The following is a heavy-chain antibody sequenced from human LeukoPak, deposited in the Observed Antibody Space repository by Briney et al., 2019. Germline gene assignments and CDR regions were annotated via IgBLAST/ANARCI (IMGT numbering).Heavy chain of an antibody. CDR1: GFTFSSYS. V-gene: IGHV3-21*01. Sequence: GGSLRLSCAASGFTFSSYSMNWVRQAPGKGLEWVSSISSSSSYIYYADSVKGRFTISRDNAKNSLYLQMNSLRAEDTAVYYCARDRRIAAAGTTRAWGQGTLVTVSS. J-gene: IGHJ4*02. CDR3: ARDRRIAAAGTTRA. D-gene: IGHD6-13*01. CDR2: ISSSSSYI.